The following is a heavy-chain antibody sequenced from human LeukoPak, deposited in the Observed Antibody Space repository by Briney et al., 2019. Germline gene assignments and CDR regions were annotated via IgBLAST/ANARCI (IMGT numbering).Heavy chain of an antibody. V-gene: IGHV4-59*12. Sequence: SETLSLTCTVSGGSISSYYWSWIRQPPGKGLEWIGYIYYSGSTNYNPSLKSRVTISVDTSKNQFFLKLSSVTAADTAVYYCARDMPDAFDIWGQGTMVTVSS. D-gene: IGHD2-2*01. CDR1: GGSISSYY. CDR2: IYYSGST. CDR3: ARDMPDAFDI. J-gene: IGHJ3*02.